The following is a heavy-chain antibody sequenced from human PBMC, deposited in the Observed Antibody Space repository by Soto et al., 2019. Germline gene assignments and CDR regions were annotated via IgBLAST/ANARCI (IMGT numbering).Heavy chain of an antibody. D-gene: IGHD3-22*01. V-gene: IGHV3-23*01. Sequence: EVQLLESGGGLVQPGGSLRLSCAASGFIFSDYALTWVRQAPGRGLQWVSSIRGSGTDTYYADSVKGRFIISRDNSKNTLYLQMNSLRAEDTAVYYCARDWAGRYYDSTGLLYWGQGTLVTVSS. CDR2: IRGSGTDT. J-gene: IGHJ4*02. CDR1: GFIFSDYA. CDR3: ARDWAGRYYDSTGLLY.